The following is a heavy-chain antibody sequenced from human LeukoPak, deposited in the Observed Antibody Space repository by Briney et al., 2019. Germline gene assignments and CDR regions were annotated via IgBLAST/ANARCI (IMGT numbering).Heavy chain of an antibody. CDR1: GFTFSSYS. V-gene: IGHV3-21*01. CDR2: ISSSSSYI. D-gene: IGHD2-15*01. J-gene: IGHJ6*03. CDR3: AGGQAYYFYYYMDV. Sequence: AGGSLRLSCAASGFTFSSYSMNWVRQAPGKGLEWVSSISSSSSYIYYADSVKGRFTISRDNAKNSLYLQMNSLRAEDTAVYYCAGGQAYYFYYYMDVWGKGTTVTVSS.